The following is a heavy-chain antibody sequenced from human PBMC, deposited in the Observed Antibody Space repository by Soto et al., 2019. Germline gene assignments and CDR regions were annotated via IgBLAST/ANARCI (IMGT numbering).Heavy chain of an antibody. V-gene: IGHV1-18*01. D-gene: IGHD3-22*01. CDR1: GYTFTNFG. CDR3: AIQYYYDSSGYYGPVYFDY. CDR2: ISAYNGNT. J-gene: IGHJ4*02. Sequence: ASVKVSCKASGYTFTNFGISWVRQDPGQGLEWMGWISAYNGNTNYAQNFQGRVTMTTDTSTSTVYMELSSLRSEDTAVYYCAIQYYYDSSGYYGPVYFDYWGQGTLVTVSS.